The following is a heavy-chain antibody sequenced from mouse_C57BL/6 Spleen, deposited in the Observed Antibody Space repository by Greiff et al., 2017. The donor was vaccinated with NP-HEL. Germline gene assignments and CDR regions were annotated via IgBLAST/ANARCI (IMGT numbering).Heavy chain of an antibody. CDR1: GYTFTDYN. V-gene: IGHV1-22*01. CDR2: INPNTGGT. CDR3: ANLWGDARDY. J-gene: IGHJ4*01. D-gene: IGHD1-1*02. Sequence: VQLQQSGPELVKPGASVKMSCKASGYTFTDYNMPWVKQSHGKSLEWIGYINPNTGGTSYNQKFKGKATLTVNKSSSTAYMELRSLTSEDSAVYYCANLWGDARDYWGQGTSVTVSS.